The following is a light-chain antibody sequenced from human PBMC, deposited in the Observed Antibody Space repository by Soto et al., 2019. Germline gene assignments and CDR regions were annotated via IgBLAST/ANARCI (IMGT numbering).Light chain of an antibody. CDR3: QQYGSSPT. Sequence: EIVLTQSPGTLSLSPGERVTLSCRASQSLSSGYLAWYQQKFGQAPRLLIYDASRRATGIPARFSGSGSGTDFTLTINRLEPEDFAVYYCQQYGSSPTFGLGTKVEIK. CDR1: QSLSSGY. J-gene: IGKJ1*01. V-gene: IGKV3-20*01. CDR2: DAS.